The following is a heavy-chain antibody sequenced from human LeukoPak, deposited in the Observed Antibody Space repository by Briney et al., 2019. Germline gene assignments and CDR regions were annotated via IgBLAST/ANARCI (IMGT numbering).Heavy chain of an antibody. Sequence: ASVKVSCKASGYTFRSYDITWVRQAPGQGLEWMGWIRPNNGNTNYAQKFQGRVSMTTDTPTSTAYMEMRSLRSDDTVVYYCARDRDSSGWHVADYWGQGTLVTVSS. CDR2: IRPNNGNT. D-gene: IGHD6-19*01. CDR1: GYTFRSYD. J-gene: IGHJ4*02. CDR3: ARDRDSSGWHVADY. V-gene: IGHV1-18*01.